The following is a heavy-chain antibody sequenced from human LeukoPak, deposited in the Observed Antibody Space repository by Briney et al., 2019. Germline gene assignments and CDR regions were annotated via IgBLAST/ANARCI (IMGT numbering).Heavy chain of an antibody. J-gene: IGHJ3*02. CDR1: GFTFSSYA. Sequence: PGGSLRLSCAASGFTFSSYAVHWVRQAPGKGLEWVAVISTDGSNKYYADSVKGRFTISRDNSKNTLYLQMNSLRAEDTAVYYCARDPGIAAAGTIDAFDIWGQGTMVTVSS. V-gene: IGHV3-30-3*01. CDR2: ISTDGSNK. CDR3: ARDPGIAAAGTIDAFDI. D-gene: IGHD6-13*01.